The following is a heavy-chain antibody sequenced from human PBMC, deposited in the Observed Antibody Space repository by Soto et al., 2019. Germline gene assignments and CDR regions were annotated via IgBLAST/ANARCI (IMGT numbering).Heavy chain of an antibody. V-gene: IGHV3-30-3*01. CDR3: ARDFPRLSPYYDSSGYYFDY. CDR1: GFTFSSYA. Sequence: GGSLRLSCAASGFTFSSYAMHWVRQAPGKGLEWVAVISYDGSNKYYADSVKGRFTISRDNSKNTLYLQMNSLRAEDTAVYYCARDFPRLSPYYDSSGYYFDYWGQGTLVTVSS. J-gene: IGHJ4*02. CDR2: ISYDGSNK. D-gene: IGHD3-22*01.